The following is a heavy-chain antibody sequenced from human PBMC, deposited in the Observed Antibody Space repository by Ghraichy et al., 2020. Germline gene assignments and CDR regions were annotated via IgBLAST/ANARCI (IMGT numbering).Heavy chain of an antibody. V-gene: IGHV4-59*01. J-gene: IGHJ2*01. D-gene: IGHD5-24*01. CDR1: GGSISSYY. CDR2: IYYSGST. Sequence: SETLSLTCTVSGGSISSYYWSWIRQPPGKGLEWIGYIYYSGSTNYNPSLKSRVTISVDTSKNQFSLKLSSVTAADTAVYYCARAIEMADWYFDLWGRGTLVTVSS. CDR3: ARAIEMADWYFDL.